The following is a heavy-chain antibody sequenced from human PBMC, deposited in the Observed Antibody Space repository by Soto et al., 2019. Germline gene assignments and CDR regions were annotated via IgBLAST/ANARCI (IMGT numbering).Heavy chain of an antibody. Sequence: QVQLVESGGGVVQPGRSLRLPCAASGFTFSGYTMHWVRQAPGKGLEWVALISYDGSKKYYADSVKGRFTISRDNSKNTLYLQMNSLRAEDTAMYSCARDTITNSWFPLGYWGQGTLVTVSS. J-gene: IGHJ4*02. CDR1: GFTFSGYT. CDR3: ARDTITNSWFPLGY. V-gene: IGHV3-30-3*01. D-gene: IGHD6-13*01. CDR2: ISYDGSKK.